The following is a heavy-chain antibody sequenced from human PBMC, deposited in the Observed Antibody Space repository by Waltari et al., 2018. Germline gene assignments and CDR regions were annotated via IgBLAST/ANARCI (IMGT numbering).Heavy chain of an antibody. D-gene: IGHD1-26*01. J-gene: IGHJ4*02. CDR1: GGSIDSGSYY. Sequence: QVQLQESGPGLVKPSQTLSLTCTVSGGSIDSGSYYWSWIRQPAGKGLEWIGRIYTSGRPKYTPSLKSRVTISVDTSKNQFSLNLSSVTAADTAVYYCARGPLLSKVDYWGQGTLVTVSS. V-gene: IGHV4-61*02. CDR2: IYTSGRP. CDR3: ARGPLLSKVDY.